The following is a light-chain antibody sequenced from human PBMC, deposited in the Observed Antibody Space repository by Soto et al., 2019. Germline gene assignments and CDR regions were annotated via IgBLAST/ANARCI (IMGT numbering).Light chain of an antibody. Sequence: IQMTQPPSSVSASVGDRVTITCQASRDIDSYLNWYQQKPGKAPHLLIYDASNLETGVPLRFSGSRSGTHFTLTISSLQPEDIGTYYCHQYDNRPFTFGQGTKLELK. J-gene: IGKJ2*01. CDR2: DAS. CDR3: HQYDNRPFT. CDR1: RDIDSY. V-gene: IGKV1-33*01.